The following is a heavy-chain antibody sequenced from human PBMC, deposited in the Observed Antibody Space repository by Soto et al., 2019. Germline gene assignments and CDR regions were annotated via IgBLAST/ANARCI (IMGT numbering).Heavy chain of an antibody. V-gene: IGHV3-23*01. CDR3: AKVWDGGHWVIDY. D-gene: IGHD7-27*01. J-gene: IGHJ4*02. CDR1: GFTFNTYA. Sequence: ESGGGSVPPGGSLRLSCAASGFTFNTYAMTWVRQAPGKGLEWVSSISGSGDYTYYADSVKGRFTISRDNSKNTLYLQINSLRAEDTAIYYCAKVWDGGHWVIDYWGRGTLVTVSS. CDR2: ISGSGDYT.